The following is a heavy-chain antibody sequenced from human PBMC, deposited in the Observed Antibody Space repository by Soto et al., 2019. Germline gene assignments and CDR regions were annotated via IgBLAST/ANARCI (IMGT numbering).Heavy chain of an antibody. Sequence: GGSLRLTCAASGFTFSSYAMSWVRQAPGKGLEWVSAISGSGGSTYYADSVKGRFTISRDNSKNTLYLQMNSLRAEDTAVYYCAKGGHIVVVTAMWFDYWGQGTLVTVSS. CDR3: AKGGHIVVVTAMWFDY. D-gene: IGHD2-21*02. CDR1: GFTFSSYA. J-gene: IGHJ4*02. V-gene: IGHV3-23*01. CDR2: ISGSGGST.